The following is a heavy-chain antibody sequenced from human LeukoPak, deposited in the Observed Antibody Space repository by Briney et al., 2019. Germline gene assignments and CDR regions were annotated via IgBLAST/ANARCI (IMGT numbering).Heavy chain of an antibody. Sequence: PGGTLRLSCAASGFTFCNHGMNGVRQAPGKGLELVSGISPSGDITYYADSVKGRFTISRDNSKNTLYLEVISLTAEDTAVYYCAKDDAWLRFGEWSQGTLVTVSS. J-gene: IGHJ4*02. D-gene: IGHD3-10*01. CDR2: ISPSGDIT. V-gene: IGHV3-23*01. CDR3: AKDDAWLRFGE. CDR1: GFTFCNHG.